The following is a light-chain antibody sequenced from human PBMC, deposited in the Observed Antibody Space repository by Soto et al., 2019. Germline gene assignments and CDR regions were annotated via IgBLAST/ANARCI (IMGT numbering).Light chain of an antibody. Sequence: EIVLTQSPATLSLSPGERATLSCRASQSVSSYLAWYQQKPGQAPRLLIYDASNRATGIPARFSGSWSGTDFTLTISSLETENFAMSYCQQRSHWPPYTFGQGNKLEIK. CDR2: DAS. CDR1: QSVSSY. CDR3: QQRSHWPPYT. J-gene: IGKJ2*01. V-gene: IGKV3-11*01.